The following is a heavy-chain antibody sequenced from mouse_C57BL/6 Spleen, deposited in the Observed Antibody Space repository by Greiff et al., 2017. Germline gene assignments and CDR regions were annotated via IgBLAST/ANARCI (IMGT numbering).Heavy chain of an antibody. V-gene: IGHV1-63*01. CDR1: GYTFTNYW. D-gene: IGHD1-1*01. CDR3: ARDDYGSSYPFAY. J-gene: IGHJ3*01. Sequence: VQLQQSGAELVRPGTSVKMSCKASGYTFTNYWIGWAKQRPGHGLEWIGDIYPGGGYTNYNEKFKGKATLTADKSSSTAYMQFSSLTSEDSAIYYCARDDYGSSYPFAYWGQGTLVTVSA. CDR2: IYPGGGYT.